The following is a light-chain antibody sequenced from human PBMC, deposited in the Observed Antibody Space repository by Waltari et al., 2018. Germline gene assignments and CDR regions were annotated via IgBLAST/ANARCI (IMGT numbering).Light chain of an antibody. V-gene: IGKV1-12*01. CDR2: AAS. J-gene: IGKJ1*01. CDR3: QQAYSLPRT. Sequence: DIQMNPPPSSVSASVGDRVTITCRTSQGFRSWLAWYQQKPGKAPKLLIYAASTLQSGVPSRFSCSGSGTHFTLTISSLQPEDIATYYCQQAYSLPRTFGQGTTVEIK. CDR1: QGFRSW.